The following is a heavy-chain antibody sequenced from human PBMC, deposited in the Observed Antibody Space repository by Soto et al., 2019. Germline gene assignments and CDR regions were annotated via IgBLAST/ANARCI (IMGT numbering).Heavy chain of an antibody. CDR3: ASPQPARLSGFQH. D-gene: IGHD5-12*01. CDR2: IYPGDSDT. J-gene: IGHJ1*01. V-gene: IGHV5-51*01. Sequence: GESLKISCKGSGYSFTSYWIAWVRQMPGKGLEWMGIIYPGDSDTRYSPSFQGQVTISADKSISTAYLQWSSLKASDTAMYYCASPQPARLSGFQHWGQGTLVTVS. CDR1: GYSFTSYW.